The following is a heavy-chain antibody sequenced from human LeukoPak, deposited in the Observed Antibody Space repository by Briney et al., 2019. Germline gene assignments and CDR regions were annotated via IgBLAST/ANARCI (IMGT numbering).Heavy chain of an antibody. J-gene: IGHJ3*02. Sequence: PSKTLSLTCTVSGGSISSYYWSWIRQPAGKGLEWIGRIYTSGSTNYNPSLNSRVTMSVDTSKSQFSLWLSSVTAADTAVYYCARVLSGDGYAFDIWGQGTMVTVSS. V-gene: IGHV4-4*07. CDR2: IYTSGST. CDR1: GGSISSYY. D-gene: IGHD7-27*01. CDR3: ARVLSGDGYAFDI.